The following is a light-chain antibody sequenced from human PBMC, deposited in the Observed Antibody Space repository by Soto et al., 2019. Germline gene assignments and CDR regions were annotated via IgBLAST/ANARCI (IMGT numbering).Light chain of an antibody. CDR2: DAS. CDR1: QNINAW. Sequence: DIHMTQSPSSLSGSVGDRVTITCRTSQNINAWLAWYQQRPGQAPKLLIYDASTVQSGVPSRFSGSGSGTEFTLTISSLQPDDSATYYCQHYSLYYQWTLSQGTKVDIK. CDR3: QHYSLYYQWT. V-gene: IGKV1-5*01. J-gene: IGKJ1*01.